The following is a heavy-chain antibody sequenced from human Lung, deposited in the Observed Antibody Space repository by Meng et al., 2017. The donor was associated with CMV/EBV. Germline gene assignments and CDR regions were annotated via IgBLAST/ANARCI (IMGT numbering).Heavy chain of an antibody. D-gene: IGHD3-22*01. CDR1: FTFSSYW. CDR2: IKQGGSEK. J-gene: IGHJ1*01. V-gene: IGHV3-7*01. CDR3: ARDENYYDSSGEGYFQH. Sequence: FTFSSYWKTWVRQAPGKGLEWVANIKQGGSEKHYVDSVKGRFTISSDNAKNSLYLQMNSLRAEDTAVYYCARDENYYDSSGEGYFQHWGQGTLVTVSS.